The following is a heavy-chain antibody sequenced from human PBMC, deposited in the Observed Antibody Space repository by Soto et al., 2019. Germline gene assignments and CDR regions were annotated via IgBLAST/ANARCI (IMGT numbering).Heavy chain of an antibody. D-gene: IGHD3-3*01. CDR2: IYPGDSDT. CDR1: GYSFTSYW. J-gene: IGHJ3*02. CDR3: ARPPVYDFWSGYYRPGSLDAFDI. Sequence: PGESLKISCKGSGYSFTSYWIGWVRQMPGKGLEWMGIIYPGDSDTRYSPSFQGQVTISADKSISTAYLQWSSLKASDTAMYYCARPPVYDFWSGYYRPGSLDAFDIWGQGTMVTVSS. V-gene: IGHV5-51*01.